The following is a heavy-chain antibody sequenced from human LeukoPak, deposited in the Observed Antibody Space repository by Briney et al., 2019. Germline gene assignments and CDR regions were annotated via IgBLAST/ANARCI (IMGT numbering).Heavy chain of an antibody. Sequence: KTGGSLRLSCAASGFTFSSYSMNWVRQAPGKGLKWVSSISSSSSYIYYADSVKGRFTISRDNAKNSLYLQMNSLRAEDTAVYYCAREGSSYYDSSGISDAFDIWGQGTMVTVSS. J-gene: IGHJ3*02. CDR1: GFTFSSYS. D-gene: IGHD3-22*01. CDR2: ISSSSSYI. CDR3: AREGSSYYDSSGISDAFDI. V-gene: IGHV3-21*01.